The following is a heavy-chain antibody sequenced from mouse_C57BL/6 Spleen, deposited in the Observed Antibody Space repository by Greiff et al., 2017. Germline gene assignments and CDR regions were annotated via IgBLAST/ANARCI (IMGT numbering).Heavy chain of an antibody. V-gene: IGHV1-64*01. Sequence: QVQLQQPGAELVKPGASVKLSCKASGYTFTSYWMHWVKQRPGQGLEWIGMIHPNSGSTNYNEKFKSKDTLTVDKSSSTAYMQLSSLTSEDSAVYYGARSNYSPAWFAYWGQGTLVTVSA. J-gene: IGHJ3*01. CDR3: ARSNYSPAWFAY. D-gene: IGHD2-12*01. CDR1: GYTFTSYW. CDR2: IHPNSGST.